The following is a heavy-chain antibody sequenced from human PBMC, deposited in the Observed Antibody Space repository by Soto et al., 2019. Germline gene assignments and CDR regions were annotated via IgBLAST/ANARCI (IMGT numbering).Heavy chain of an antibody. D-gene: IGHD3-10*01. V-gene: IGHV4-39*01. J-gene: IGHJ4*02. CDR3: ASLSRITMVRGVIDQDY. CDR1: GGSISSSSYY. Sequence: SETLSLTCTVSGGSISSSSYYWVWIRHPPGKGLEWIGSIYYSGSTYYNPSLKSRVTISVDTSKNQFSLKLSSVTAADTAVYYCASLSRITMVRGVIDQDYWGQGTLVTVSS. CDR2: IYYSGST.